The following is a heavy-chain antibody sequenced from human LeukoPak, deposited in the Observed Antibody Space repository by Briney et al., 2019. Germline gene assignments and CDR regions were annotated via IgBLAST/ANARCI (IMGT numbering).Heavy chain of an antibody. CDR1: GDSFSSSTYY. V-gene: IGHV4-39*07. CDR2: TSYSGNA. D-gene: IGHD6-19*01. CDR3: ARSSGWYLRHWFDP. Sequence: PSGTLSLTCAVSGDSFSSSTYYWGWVRQTPGKGLEWIGSTSYSGNAYYNPSLKSRVTISVDTSRNQFSLKMNSVTAADTAVYYCARSSGWYLRHWFDPWGQGTLVTVSS. J-gene: IGHJ5*02.